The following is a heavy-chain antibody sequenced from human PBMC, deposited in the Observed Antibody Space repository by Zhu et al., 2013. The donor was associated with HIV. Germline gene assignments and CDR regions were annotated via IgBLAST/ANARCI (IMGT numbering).Heavy chain of an antibody. CDR2: IDAGSRTI. CDR1: GFTFSTFE. J-gene: IGHJ6*02. CDR3: ARGVGRANYYYAMDV. D-gene: IGHD1-26*01. V-gene: IGHV3-48*03. Sequence: EVQLVESGGDLIQPGGSLRLSCAASGFTFSTFEMNWVRQAPGKGLEWVSYIDAGSRTIYYVDSVKGRFTVSRDNGRNLLFLQINSLRAEDTGIYYCARGVGRANYYYAMDVWGQGTTVTVSS.